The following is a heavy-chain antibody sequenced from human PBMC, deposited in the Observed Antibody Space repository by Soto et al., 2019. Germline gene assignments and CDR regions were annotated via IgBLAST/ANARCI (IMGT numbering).Heavy chain of an antibody. CDR2: ISGSGGST. CDR1: GFTFSSYA. V-gene: IGHV3-23*01. CDR3: AKDQSSSWPSFDY. J-gene: IGHJ4*02. D-gene: IGHD6-13*01. Sequence: GGSLRLSCAASGFTFSSYAMSWVRQAPGKGMEWVSAISGSGGSTYYADSVKGRFTISRANSKNSLYLQRNSLRAEDTAVYYCAKDQSSSWPSFDYWGQGPLFTVSS.